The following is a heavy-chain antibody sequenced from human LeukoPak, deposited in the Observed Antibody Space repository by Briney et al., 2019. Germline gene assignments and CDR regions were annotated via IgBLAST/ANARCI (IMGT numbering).Heavy chain of an antibody. Sequence: ASVKVSCKASGYTFTSYGISWVRQAPGQGLEWMGWISAYNGNTNYARKLQGRVTMTTDTSTSTAYMELRSLRSDDTAVYYCARDLFGSGKGYYYGMDVWGQGTTVTVSS. D-gene: IGHD3-10*01. CDR2: ISAYNGNT. V-gene: IGHV1-18*01. J-gene: IGHJ6*02. CDR1: GYTFTSYG. CDR3: ARDLFGSGKGYYYGMDV.